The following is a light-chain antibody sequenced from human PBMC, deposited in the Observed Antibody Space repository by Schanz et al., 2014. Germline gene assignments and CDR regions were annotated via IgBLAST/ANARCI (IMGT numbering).Light chain of an antibody. CDR2: GAS. V-gene: IGKV3-15*01. CDR1: QTVISGY. CDR3: QQYNNWPSIT. Sequence: ENVLTQSPGTLSLSPGERATLSCRASQTVISGYLAWYQQKPGQAPGVLIYGASTRATGIPARFSGSGSGTEFTLTISGLQSEDFAVYYCQQYNNWPSITFGQGTRLEIK. J-gene: IGKJ5*01.